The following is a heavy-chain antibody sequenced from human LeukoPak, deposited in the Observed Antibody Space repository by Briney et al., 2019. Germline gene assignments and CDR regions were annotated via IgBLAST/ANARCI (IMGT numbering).Heavy chain of an antibody. Sequence: GRSLRLSCAASGFTFRNYGMHWFRQAPGKGLEWVAVIWYDGSNQYYADSVRGRVTISRDNSKNILYLQMNSLRAEDIAVYYCASDIRSTYFNYWGQGTLVVVSS. D-gene: IGHD4-17*01. CDR1: GFTFRNYG. CDR3: ASDIRSTYFNY. V-gene: IGHV3-33*01. CDR2: IWYDGSNQ. J-gene: IGHJ4*02.